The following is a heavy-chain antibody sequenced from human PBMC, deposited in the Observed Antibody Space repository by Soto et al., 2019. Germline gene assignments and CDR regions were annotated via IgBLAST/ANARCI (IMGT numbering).Heavy chain of an antibody. J-gene: IGHJ6*02. CDR3: ARQTTVTLYYYNYGMDV. CDR1: GYRFTTYW. V-gene: IGHV5-51*01. D-gene: IGHD4-4*01. Sequence: GESLKISCKVSGYRFTTYWIGWVRQMPGKGLEWLGIIYPADSDARYSPSFQGQVTISADKSISTAYLQWSSLKASDTAIYYCARQTTVTLYYYNYGMDVWGQGTTVTASS. CDR2: IYPADSDA.